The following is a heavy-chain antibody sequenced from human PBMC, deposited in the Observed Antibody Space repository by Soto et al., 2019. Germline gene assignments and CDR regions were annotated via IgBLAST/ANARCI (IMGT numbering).Heavy chain of an antibody. D-gene: IGHD3-16*02. CDR1: GFTFTSSA. V-gene: IGHV1-58*01. J-gene: IGHJ5*02. CDR3: VYSYWSGENWFDP. Sequence: SVKVSCKASGFTFTSSAVQWVRQARGQRLEWIGWIVVGSGNTNYAQKFQERVTITRDMSTSTAYMELSSLRSEDTAVYYCVYSYWSGENWFDPWGQGTLVTVSS. CDR2: IVVGSGNT.